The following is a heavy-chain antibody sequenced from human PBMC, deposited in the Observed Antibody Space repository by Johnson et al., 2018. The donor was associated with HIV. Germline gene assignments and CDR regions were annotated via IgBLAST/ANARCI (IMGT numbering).Heavy chain of an antibody. CDR1: GFTFDDYG. J-gene: IGHJ3*02. V-gene: IGHV3-15*01. CDR2: IKSKTDGGTT. Sequence: EVQLVESGGGVVRPGGSLRLSCEASGFTFDDYGMSWVRQAPGKGLEWVGRIKSKTDGGTTDYAAPVKGRFTISRDDSKNTLYLQMNSLKTEDTAVYYCAKETRDSRSAFDIWGQGTLVTVSS. D-gene: IGHD4-11*01. CDR3: AKETRDSRSAFDI.